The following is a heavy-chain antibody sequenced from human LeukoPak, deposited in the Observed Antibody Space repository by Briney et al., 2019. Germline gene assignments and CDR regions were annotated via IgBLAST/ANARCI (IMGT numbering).Heavy chain of an antibody. D-gene: IGHD3-10*01. V-gene: IGHV4-34*01. Sequence: SETLSLTCAVYGGSFSGYYWSWIRQPPGKGLEWIGEINHSGSTNYNASLKSRVTISIDTSANLFSLKLNSVTAADTAFYFCARQTGSGLFILPGGQGTLVTVSS. CDR3: ARQTGSGLFILP. CDR1: GGSFSGYY. J-gene: IGHJ4*02. CDR2: INHSGST.